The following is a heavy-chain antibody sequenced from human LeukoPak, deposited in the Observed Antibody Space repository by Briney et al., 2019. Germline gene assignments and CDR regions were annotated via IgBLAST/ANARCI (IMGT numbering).Heavy chain of an antibody. Sequence: GGSLRLSCAASGFSFSFYAMSWLRQPPGKGLEWVSTINANSGTTSYAASVRGRFTISRDNSKNTLYLQVNTLRADDTATYYCAKPVSGGLAVTADWFHPWGQGTLVVVSS. CDR1: GFSFSFYA. J-gene: IGHJ5*01. D-gene: IGHD6-19*01. V-gene: IGHV3-23*01. CDR2: INANSGTT. CDR3: AKPVSGGLAVTADWFHP.